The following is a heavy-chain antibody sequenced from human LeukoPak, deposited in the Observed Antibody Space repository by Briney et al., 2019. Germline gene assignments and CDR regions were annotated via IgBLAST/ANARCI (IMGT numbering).Heavy chain of an antibody. Sequence: PGGSLRLSCTVSGFTVSSNSMSWVRQAPGKGLEWVSFIYSDNTHYSDSVKGRFTISRDNAKNTLYLQMNSLRAEDTAVYYCARDKEDSSGFPLGYWGQGTLVTVSS. J-gene: IGHJ4*02. D-gene: IGHD3-22*01. CDR3: ARDKEDSSGFPLGY. CDR1: GFTVSSNS. V-gene: IGHV3-53*01. CDR2: IYSDNT.